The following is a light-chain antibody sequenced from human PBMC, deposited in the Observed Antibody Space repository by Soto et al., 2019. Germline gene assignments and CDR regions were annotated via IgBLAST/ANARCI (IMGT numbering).Light chain of an antibody. CDR2: DAS. CDR1: QSVSTY. V-gene: IGKV3-11*01. J-gene: IGKJ4*01. Sequence: ETVLTQSPATLSLSPGERAILSCRASQSVSTYLAWYQQKPGQAPRLLISDASNRATGIPARFSGSGSGTDFTLTISSLEPEDFAVYYCQQRSSWPLTFGGGTKLEIK. CDR3: QQRSSWPLT.